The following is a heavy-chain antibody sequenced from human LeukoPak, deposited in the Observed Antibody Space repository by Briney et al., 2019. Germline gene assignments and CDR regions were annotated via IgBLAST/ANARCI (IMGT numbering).Heavy chain of an antibody. CDR3: ARDILTGLYYYYMDV. D-gene: IGHD3-9*01. CDR1: GFTFSSYG. Sequence: GGTLRLSCAASGFTFSSYGMSWVRQAPGKGLEWVSGISGSGGSTYYADSVKGRFTISRDNSKSTLYLQMNSLRAEDTAVYYCARDILTGLYYYYMDVWGKGTTVTISS. V-gene: IGHV3-23*01. J-gene: IGHJ6*03. CDR2: ISGSGGST.